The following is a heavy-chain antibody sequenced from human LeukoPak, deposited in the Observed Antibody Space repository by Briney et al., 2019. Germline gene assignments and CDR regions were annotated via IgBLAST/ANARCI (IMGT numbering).Heavy chain of an antibody. D-gene: IGHD3-3*01. CDR3: ASVRFLEWYLFDY. Sequence: ASVKVSCKASGYTFTSYDINWVRQATGQGLEWMGWMYPNSGNTGYAQKFQGRVTMTRNTSISTAYMELSSLRSEDTAVYYCASVRFLEWYLFDYWGQGTLVTVSS. V-gene: IGHV1-8*01. CDR1: GYTFTSYD. J-gene: IGHJ4*02. CDR2: MYPNSGNT.